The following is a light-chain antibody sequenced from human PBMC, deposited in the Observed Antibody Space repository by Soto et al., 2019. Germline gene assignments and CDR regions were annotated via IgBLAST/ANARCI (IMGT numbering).Light chain of an antibody. V-gene: IGLV1-44*01. Sequence: QSVLTQPPSASGTPGQRVTISCSGSSSKIGSNTVNWYQQLPGTAPKLLIYSNNQRPSGVPDRFSGSKSGTSASLAISGLQSEDEADYYCAAWDDSLNGFYVFGTGTKFPVL. CDR2: SNN. J-gene: IGLJ1*01. CDR3: AAWDDSLNGFYV. CDR1: SSKIGSNT.